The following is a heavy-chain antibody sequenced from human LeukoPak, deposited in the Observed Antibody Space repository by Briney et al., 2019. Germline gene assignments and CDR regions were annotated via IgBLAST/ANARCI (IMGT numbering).Heavy chain of an antibody. CDR1: GFPVSSNY. CDR3: VGMVHF. D-gene: IGHD3-10*01. Sequence: GGSLRLSCAASGFPVSSNYMSWVRQAPGKGLEWVSVLYSGGSTYNADSVRGRFTISRDNSKNTLFLQMNSLRAEDTAIYYCVGMVHFWGQGTLVTVSS. V-gene: IGHV3-53*01. J-gene: IGHJ4*02. CDR2: LYSGGST.